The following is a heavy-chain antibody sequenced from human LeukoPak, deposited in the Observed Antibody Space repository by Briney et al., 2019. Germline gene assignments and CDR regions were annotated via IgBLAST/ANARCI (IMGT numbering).Heavy chain of an antibody. J-gene: IGHJ4*02. CDR2: MNPSSGNT. Sequence: ASVKVSCKASGYTFTSYDINWVRQATGQGLEWMGWMNPSSGNTGYAQKFQGRVTMTRNTSISTAYMELSSLRSEDTAVYYCARGRRGSLWLFGESEFDYWGQGTLVTVSS. CDR1: GYTFTSYD. CDR3: ARGRRGSLWLFGESEFDY. D-gene: IGHD3-10*02. V-gene: IGHV1-8*01.